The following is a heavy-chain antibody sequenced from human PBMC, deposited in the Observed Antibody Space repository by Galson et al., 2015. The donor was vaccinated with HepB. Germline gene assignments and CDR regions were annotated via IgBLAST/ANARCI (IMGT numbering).Heavy chain of an antibody. J-gene: IGHJ4*02. Sequence: PALVKPTQTLTLTCTFSGFSLRTSGVGVGWIRQPPGKALEWLALIYWDDDERYRSSLKSRLTTTKDTSKNQVVLTMTNMDPVDTATYYCVHSRRDAGELCNSPSCWPLYGYDHWGQGALVTVSS. CDR2: IYWDDDE. V-gene: IGHV2-5*02. D-gene: IGHD2-2*01. CDR1: GFSLRTSGVG. CDR3: VHSRRDAGELCNSPSCWPLYGYDH.